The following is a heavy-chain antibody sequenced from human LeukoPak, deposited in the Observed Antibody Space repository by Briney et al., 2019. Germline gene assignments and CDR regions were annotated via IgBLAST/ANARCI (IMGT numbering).Heavy chain of an antibody. CDR2: ISAYSGDT. Sequence: GASVKVSCKASGYTFTNYGISWVRQAPGQGLEWMGWISAYSGDTKYAQKLQGRVTMTTDTSTSTAYMELRSLRSDDTAVYYCARVPAMIVVVIPGNYFDYWGQGTLVTVSS. CDR3: ARVPAMIVVVIPGNYFDY. V-gene: IGHV1-18*01. CDR1: GYTFTNYG. J-gene: IGHJ4*02. D-gene: IGHD3-22*01.